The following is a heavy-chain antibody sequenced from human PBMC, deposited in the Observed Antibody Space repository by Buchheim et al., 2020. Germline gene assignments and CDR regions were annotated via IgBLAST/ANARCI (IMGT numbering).Heavy chain of an antibody. CDR3: ASLPRGYFDWQSDY. V-gene: IGHV3-21*01. Sequence: EVQVVESGGGLVKPGGSLRLSCAASGFTFSDYSMNWVRQAPGKRLEWVSSISSSSSYTYYADSVQGRFTISRDNAKKSLYLQMNSLRAEDTAVYYCASLPRGYFDWQSDYWGQGTL. D-gene: IGHD3-9*01. CDR1: GFTFSDYS. J-gene: IGHJ4*02. CDR2: ISSSSSYT.